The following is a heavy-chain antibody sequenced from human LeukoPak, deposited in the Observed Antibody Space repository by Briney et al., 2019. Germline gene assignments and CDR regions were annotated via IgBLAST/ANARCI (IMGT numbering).Heavy chain of an antibody. CDR1: GGSISSSSYY. CDR3: ARHTPRIVGATDAFDI. D-gene: IGHD1-26*01. V-gene: IGHV4-39*01. J-gene: IGHJ3*02. Sequence: SETLSLTCTVSGGSISSSSYYWGWIRPPPGKGLEWIGCIYYSGSTYYNPSLKSRVTISVDTSKNQFSLKLRSVTAADTAVYYCARHTPRIVGATDAFDIWGQGTMVTVSS. CDR2: IYYSGST.